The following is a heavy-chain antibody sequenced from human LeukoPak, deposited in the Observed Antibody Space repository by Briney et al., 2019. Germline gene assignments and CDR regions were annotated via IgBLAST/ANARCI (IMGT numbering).Heavy chain of an antibody. CDR2: INPNSGGT. CDR3: ARGDMTSGALLHYYYYMDV. V-gene: IGHV1-2*02. D-gene: IGHD2/OR15-2a*01. Sequence: ASAKVSCKASGYTFTGYYMHWVRQAPGQGLGWMGWINPNSGGTNYAQKFQGRVTMTRDTSISTAYMELSRLRSDDTAVYYCARGDMTSGALLHYYYYMDVWGKGTTVTISS. CDR1: GYTFTGYY. J-gene: IGHJ6*03.